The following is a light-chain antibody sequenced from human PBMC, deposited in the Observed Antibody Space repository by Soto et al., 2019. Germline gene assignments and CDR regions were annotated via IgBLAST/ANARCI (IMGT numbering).Light chain of an antibody. V-gene: IGKV3-15*01. CDR2: GAS. J-gene: IGKJ4*01. CDR3: QQYDNRPLT. Sequence: EIVMTQSPATLSVSPGERATLSCRASQSVRSNLAWYQQKPGQAPRLLMHGASTRATGIPARVSGSGSGTEFTLTINSLQSEDFAVSYCQQYDNRPLTFGGGTKVEIK. CDR1: QSVRSN.